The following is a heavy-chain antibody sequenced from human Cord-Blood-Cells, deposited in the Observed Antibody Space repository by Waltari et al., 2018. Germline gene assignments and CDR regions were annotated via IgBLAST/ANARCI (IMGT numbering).Heavy chain of an antibody. D-gene: IGHD6-13*01. Sequence: EVQLVESGGGLVQPGRYLRLSLVASGFTFDDYAMHWVRQAPGKGLEWVSGISWNSGSIGYADSVKGRFTISRDNAKNSLYLQMNSLRAEDTALYYCAKDMAAAGTFAFDIWGQGTMVTVSS. CDR2: ISWNSGSI. CDR3: AKDMAAAGTFAFDI. J-gene: IGHJ3*02. V-gene: IGHV3-9*01. CDR1: GFTFDDYA.